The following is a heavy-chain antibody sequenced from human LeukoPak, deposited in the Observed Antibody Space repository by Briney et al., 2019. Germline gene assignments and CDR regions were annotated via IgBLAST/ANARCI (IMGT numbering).Heavy chain of an antibody. V-gene: IGHV4-34*01. J-gene: IGHJ1*01. CDR1: GGSFSGYY. Sequence: TSETLSLTCAVYGGSFSGYYWIWIRQPPGKGLEWIGEINHSGSTNYNPSLKSRVTISVDTAKNQFSLKLSSVTAADTAVYYCARKTTTYYDSSGYYSRAEYFQHWGQGTLVTVSS. CDR3: ARKTTTYYDSSGYYSRAEYFQH. D-gene: IGHD3-22*01. CDR2: INHSGST.